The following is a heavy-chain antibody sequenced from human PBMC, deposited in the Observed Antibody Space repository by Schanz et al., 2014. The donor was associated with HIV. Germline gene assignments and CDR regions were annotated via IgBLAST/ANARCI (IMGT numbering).Heavy chain of an antibody. CDR3: ARGIVGATPAFDI. D-gene: IGHD1-26*01. Sequence: QVQLVQSEAEVKRPGSSVKVSCRTSGYSFMNAAINWVRQAPGQGLEWMGWMNPNSGVTEDAQKFQGRVTMTRDTSISTAYMELSRLRSDDTAVYYCARGIVGATPAFDIWGQGTMVTVSS. J-gene: IGHJ3*02. CDR2: MNPNSGVT. CDR1: GYSFMNAA. V-gene: IGHV1-2*02.